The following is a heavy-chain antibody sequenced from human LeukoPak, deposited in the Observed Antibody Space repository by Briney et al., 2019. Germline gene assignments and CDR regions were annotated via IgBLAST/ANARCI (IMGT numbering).Heavy chain of an antibody. V-gene: IGHV1-18*01. CDR3: ARDGFRGPSDY. J-gene: IGHJ4*02. Sequence: ASVKVSCKASGYTFNSYSINWVRQAPGQGLEWMGSINAYNGKTNYAQQVQGRVTMTTDTSTSTAYMELRSLRSDDTALYYCARDGFRGPSDYWGQGTLVTVSS. CDR2: INAYNGKT. D-gene: IGHD3-16*01. CDR1: GYTFNSYS.